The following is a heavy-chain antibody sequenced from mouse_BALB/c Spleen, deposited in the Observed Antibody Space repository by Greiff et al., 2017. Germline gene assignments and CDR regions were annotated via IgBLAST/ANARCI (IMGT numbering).Heavy chain of an antibody. CDR3: TRDWDAY. CDR2: IDPETGGT. J-gene: IGHJ3*01. V-gene: IGHV1-15*01. Sequence: VKLMESGAELVRPGASVTLSCKASGYTFTDYEMHWVKQTPVHGLEWIGAIDPETGGTAYNQKFKGKATLTADKSSSTAYMELRSLTSEDSAVYYCTRDWDAYWGQGTLVTVSA. CDR1: GYTFTDYE. D-gene: IGHD4-1*01.